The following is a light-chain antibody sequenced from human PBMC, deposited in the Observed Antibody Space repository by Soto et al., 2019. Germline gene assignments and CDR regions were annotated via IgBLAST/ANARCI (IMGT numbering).Light chain of an antibody. CDR3: SSYTDRKHLV. CDR1: NSDIGGYNS. Sequence: QSVLTQSPSASGSPGQSVTISCTGTNSDIGGYNSVSWYQQHPGKAPKVMIYDVTKRPSGVPDRFSGSKSGNTASLTVSALQAEDEADYYCSSYTDRKHLVFGTGTKLTVL. V-gene: IGLV2-8*01. CDR2: DVT. J-gene: IGLJ1*01.